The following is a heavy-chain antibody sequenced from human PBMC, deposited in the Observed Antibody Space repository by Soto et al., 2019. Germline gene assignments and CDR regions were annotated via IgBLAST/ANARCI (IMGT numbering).Heavy chain of an antibody. V-gene: IGHV4-59*01. CDR2: IYYSGST. Sequence: QVQLQESGPGLVKPSETLSLTCTVSGGSISSYYWSWIRQPPGKGLEWIGYIYYSGSTNYNPSLKSRVTISVDTSKNQFSLKLISVTAADTAVYYCARGYCGGDCYSYNWFDPWGQGTLVTVSS. CDR1: GGSISSYY. D-gene: IGHD2-21*02. CDR3: ARGYCGGDCYSYNWFDP. J-gene: IGHJ5*02.